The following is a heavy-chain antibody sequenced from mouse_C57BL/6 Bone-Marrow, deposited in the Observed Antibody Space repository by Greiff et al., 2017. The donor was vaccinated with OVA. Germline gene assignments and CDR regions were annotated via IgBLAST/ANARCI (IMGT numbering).Heavy chain of an antibody. CDR1: GYTFTSYW. D-gene: IGHD1-1*01. V-gene: IGHV1-55*01. J-gene: IGHJ4*01. Sequence: VQLQQPGAELVKPGASVKMSCKASGYTFTSYWITWVKQRPGQGLEWIGDIYPGSGSTNYNEKFKGKATLTVDTSSSTAYMQLSSLTSEDSAVYYCASATTVEAPYAMDYWGQGTSVTVSS. CDR3: ASATTVEAPYAMDY. CDR2: IYPGSGST.